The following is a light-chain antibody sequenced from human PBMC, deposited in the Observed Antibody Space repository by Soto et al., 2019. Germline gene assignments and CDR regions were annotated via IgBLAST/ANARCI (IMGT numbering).Light chain of an antibody. V-gene: IGKV3-15*01. CDR1: ESVHSN. J-gene: IGKJ3*01. CDR2: YAS. Sequence: EVVMTQSPATLSVSPGERVTLSCRASESVHSNLAWYQQKPGQGPSLLIYYASTRVTGVPDRFSGSGSGTKFTLTISSLQSEDFGVYYCQPYSNWPPTFGPGTKVEIK. CDR3: QPYSNWPPT.